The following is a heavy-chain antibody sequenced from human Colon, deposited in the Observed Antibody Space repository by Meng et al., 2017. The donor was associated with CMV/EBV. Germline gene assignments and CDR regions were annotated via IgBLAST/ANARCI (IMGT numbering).Heavy chain of an antibody. CDR2: MNPNSANT. CDR3: ARLSAAADYAFDI. J-gene: IGHJ3*02. CDR1: GGTFSSYA. D-gene: IGHD6-13*01. V-gene: IGHV1-8*02. Sequence: ASVKVSCKASGGTFSSYAISWVRQAPGQGLEWMGWMNPNSANTGYAQKFQGRVTLTRNTSISTAYMELSSLRSEDTAVYYCARLSAAADYAFDIWGQGTMVTVSS.